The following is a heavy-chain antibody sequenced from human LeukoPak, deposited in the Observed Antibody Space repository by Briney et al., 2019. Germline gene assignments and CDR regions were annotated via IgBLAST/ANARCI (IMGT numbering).Heavy chain of an antibody. CDR1: GFTFSSYG. D-gene: IGHD5-24*01. V-gene: IGHV3-21*01. Sequence: AGGSLRLSCAASGFTFSSYGMKWVRQAPGKGLEWVSSISSNSSYIYYADSVKGRFTISRDNAKNSLYLQMNSLRAEDTAVYYCAMGRDGYNYVNYWGQGTLVTVSS. CDR3: AMGRDGYNYVNY. J-gene: IGHJ4*02. CDR2: ISSNSSYI.